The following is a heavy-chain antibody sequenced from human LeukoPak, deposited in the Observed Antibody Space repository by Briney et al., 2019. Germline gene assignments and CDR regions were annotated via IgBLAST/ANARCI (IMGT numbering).Heavy chain of an antibody. J-gene: IGHJ4*02. CDR2: IYYSGST. CDR3: ARGRWSFDY. V-gene: IGHV4-59*01. Sequence: SETLSLTCTVSGCSISSYYWSWLRQPPGKGLEWIGYIYYSGSTNYKPALKSRVTISVDTSKNQFYLKLSSVTAADTAVYYCARGRWSFDYWGQGTLVSVSS. CDR1: GCSISSYY.